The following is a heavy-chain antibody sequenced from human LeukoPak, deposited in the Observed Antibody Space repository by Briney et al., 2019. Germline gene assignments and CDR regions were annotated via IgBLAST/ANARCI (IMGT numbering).Heavy chain of an antibody. CDR2: VNHSGST. D-gene: IGHD6-13*01. J-gene: IGHJ5*02. V-gene: IGHV4-34*01. Sequence: PSETLSLTCAVYGGSFSGYYWSWIRQPPGKGLEWIGEVNHSGSTNYNPSLKSRVTISVDTSKNQFSLKLSSVAAADTAVYYCARGRRAAAGPFGHWGQGTLVTVSS. CDR3: ARGRRAAAGPFGH. CDR1: GGSFSGYY.